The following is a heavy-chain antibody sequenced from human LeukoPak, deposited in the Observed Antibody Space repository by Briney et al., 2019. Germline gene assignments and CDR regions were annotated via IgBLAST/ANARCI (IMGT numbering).Heavy chain of an antibody. CDR2: IYTSGST. Sequence: PSETLSLTCAVYGGSFSGYYWSWIRQPAGKGLEWIGRIYTSGSTNYNPSLKSRVTMSVDTSKNQFSLKLSSVTAADTAVYYCAREDEVAPAVTTFDYWGQGTLVTVSS. CDR3: AREDEVAPAVTTFDY. D-gene: IGHD2-2*01. J-gene: IGHJ4*02. V-gene: IGHV4-4*07. CDR1: GGSFSGYY.